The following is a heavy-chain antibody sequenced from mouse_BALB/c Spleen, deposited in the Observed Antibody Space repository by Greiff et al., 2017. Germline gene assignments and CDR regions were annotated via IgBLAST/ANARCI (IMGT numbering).Heavy chain of an antibody. D-gene: IGHD1-1*01. CDR1: GYTFTSYY. J-gene: IGHJ4*01. V-gene: IGHV1S56*01. Sequence: QVQLKQSGPELVKPGASVRISCKASGYTFTSYYIHWVKQRPGQGLEWIGWIYPGNVNTKYNEKFKGKATLTADKSSSTAYMQLSSLTSEDSAVYFCANYGSSYAYYAMDYWGQGTSVTVSS. CDR2: IYPGNVNT. CDR3: ANYGSSYAYYAMDY.